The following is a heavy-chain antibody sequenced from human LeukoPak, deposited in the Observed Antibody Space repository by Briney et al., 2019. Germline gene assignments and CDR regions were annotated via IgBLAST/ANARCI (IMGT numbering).Heavy chain of an antibody. CDR1: GGSISSYY. J-gene: IGHJ4*02. Sequence: SETLSLTCTVSGGSISSYYWSWIRQPPGKGLEWIGYIYYSGSTNCNPSLQSRVTISVDTSKNQFSLKLSSVTAADTAVYYCARGLSLYYFDYWGQGTLVTVSS. CDR3: ARGLSLYYFDY. V-gene: IGHV4-59*01. CDR2: IYYSGST.